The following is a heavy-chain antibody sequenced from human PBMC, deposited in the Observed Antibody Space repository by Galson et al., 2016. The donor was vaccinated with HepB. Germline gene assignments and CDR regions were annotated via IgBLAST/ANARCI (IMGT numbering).Heavy chain of an antibody. Sequence: SLRLSCAASGFTFSHYAMAWVRQAPGKGLEWVSTIGGGGGNTHYADSVKGRFTISRDNARNSLYLQMNSLEPEDSALYYCVRDMAPGGAGVWGQGTLVTVSS. CDR3: VRDMAPGGAGV. D-gene: IGHD3-16*01. J-gene: IGHJ4*02. CDR1: GFTFSHYA. CDR2: IGGGGGNT. V-gene: IGHV3-23*01.